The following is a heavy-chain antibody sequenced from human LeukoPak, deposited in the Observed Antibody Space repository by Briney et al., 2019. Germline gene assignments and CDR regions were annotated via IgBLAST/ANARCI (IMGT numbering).Heavy chain of an antibody. Sequence: PGGSLRLSCAASGFTFSDYYMSWIRQAPGKGLEWVSYISSSGSTIYYADSVKGRFTISRDNSKNTLYLQMNSLRAEDTAVYYCASTSHYTYYYYGMDVWGQGTTVTVSS. D-gene: IGHD2-2*02. J-gene: IGHJ6*02. CDR1: GFTFSDYY. CDR3: ASTSHYTYYYYGMDV. V-gene: IGHV3-11*01. CDR2: ISSSGSTI.